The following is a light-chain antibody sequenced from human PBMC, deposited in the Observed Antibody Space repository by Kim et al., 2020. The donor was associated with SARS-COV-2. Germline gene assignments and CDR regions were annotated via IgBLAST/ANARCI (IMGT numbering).Light chain of an antibody. Sequence: QSITISCTGTGRDVGTYDLVSWYQQLPGKAPKLIIYEVTQGPSGVSNRFSGSKSGNTASLTIFDLQTEDEADYYCCSYAGTTTFDVFGTGTKVTVL. CDR3: CSYAGTTTFDV. J-gene: IGLJ1*01. CDR2: EVT. V-gene: IGLV2-23*02. CDR1: GRDVGTYDL.